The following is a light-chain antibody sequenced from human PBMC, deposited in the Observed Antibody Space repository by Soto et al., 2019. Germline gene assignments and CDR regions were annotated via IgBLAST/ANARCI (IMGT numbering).Light chain of an antibody. Sequence: QSALTQPRSVSGSPGQSVTISCTGTSSDVGGYNYVSWYQQHPGKAPKLMIYDVSKRPSGVPDRSSGSKSGNTASLTISGLQAEDEADYYRCSYAGSYTLAVFGGGTKVTVL. CDR2: DVS. CDR3: CSYAGSYTLAV. CDR1: SSDVGGYNY. V-gene: IGLV2-11*01. J-gene: IGLJ3*02.